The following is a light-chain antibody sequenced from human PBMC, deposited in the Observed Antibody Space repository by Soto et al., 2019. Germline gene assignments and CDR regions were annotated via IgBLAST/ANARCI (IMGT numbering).Light chain of an antibody. CDR2: AAS. Sequence: DIQMTQSPSSLSASIGDRVTITCRASQSISSYLNWYQQKPGIAPKLLIYAASSLQSGVPSRFSGSESGTDFTLTISSLQPEGFATYYCQQSYSTWTFGQGTKVEIK. CDR3: QQSYSTWT. V-gene: IGKV1-39*01. CDR1: QSISSY. J-gene: IGKJ1*01.